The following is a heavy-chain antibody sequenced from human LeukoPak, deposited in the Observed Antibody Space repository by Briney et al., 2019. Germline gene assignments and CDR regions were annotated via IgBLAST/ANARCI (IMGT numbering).Heavy chain of an antibody. CDR3: ANQLYDFWSGYYRGPFDY. CDR1: GGSSSGYY. D-gene: IGHD3-3*01. J-gene: IGHJ4*02. Sequence: KTSETLSLTCVSYGGSSSGYYWSWIRQPPGKGREWMGEFNHSGSTNYNPSLKSRVTISVDTSKNQFSLKLSSVTAADTAVYYCANQLYDFWSGYYRGPFDYWGQGTLVTVSS. CDR2: FNHSGST. V-gene: IGHV4-34*01.